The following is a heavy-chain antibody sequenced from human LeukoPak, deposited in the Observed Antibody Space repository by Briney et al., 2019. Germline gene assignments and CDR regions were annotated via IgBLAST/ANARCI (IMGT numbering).Heavy chain of an antibody. Sequence: PGGSLRLSCATSGFTFSNCAMHWVRQAPGKGLEWLALISYDGNKKEYADSVQGRFSISRDNSNNTLYLQMHSLRTEDTALYYCAGKVAGPPEVYMDVWGTGTTVSVSS. J-gene: IGHJ6*03. CDR1: GFTFSNCA. CDR3: AGKVAGPPEVYMDV. D-gene: IGHD6-19*01. V-gene: IGHV3-30*04. CDR2: ISYDGNKK.